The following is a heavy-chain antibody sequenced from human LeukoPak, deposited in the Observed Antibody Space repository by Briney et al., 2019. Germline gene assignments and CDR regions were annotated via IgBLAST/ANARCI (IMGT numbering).Heavy chain of an antibody. D-gene: IGHD2-2*01. J-gene: IGHJ3*02. CDR3: ARSGSSTRVEGFDI. Sequence: GASVNVSCKASGGNFSSYAISWVRQAPGQGLEWMGGIIPIFGTANYAQKFQGRVTITTDESTSTAYMELSSLRSEDTAVYYCARSGSSTRVEGFDIWGQGTMVTVSS. V-gene: IGHV1-69*05. CDR1: GGNFSSYA. CDR2: IIPIFGTA.